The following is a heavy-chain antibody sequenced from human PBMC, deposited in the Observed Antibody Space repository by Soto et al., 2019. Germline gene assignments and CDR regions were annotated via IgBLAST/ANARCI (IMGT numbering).Heavy chain of an antibody. V-gene: IGHV1-69*13. CDR1: GGTFSSYA. Sequence: SVKVSCKASGGTFSSYAISWVRQAPGQGLEWMGGIIPIFGTANYAQKFQGRVTITADESTSTAYMELSSLRSEDTAVYYCAREASVTGSRFWFDPWGQGTLVTVSS. CDR3: AREASVTGSRFWFDP. CDR2: IIPIFGTA. J-gene: IGHJ5*02. D-gene: IGHD1-20*01.